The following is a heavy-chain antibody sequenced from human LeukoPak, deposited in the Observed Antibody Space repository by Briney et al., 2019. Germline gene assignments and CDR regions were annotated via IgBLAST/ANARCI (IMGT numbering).Heavy chain of an antibody. CDR2: INPNSGGT. D-gene: IGHD3-22*01. Sequence: ASVKVSCKASGYTFTGYYMHWVRPAPGQGLEWMGWINPNSGGTNYAQKFQGRVTMARDTSIRTAYMELSRLRSDDTAVYYCARGGYYDSSLIDYWGQGTLVTVSS. CDR1: GYTFTGYY. CDR3: ARGGYYDSSLIDY. J-gene: IGHJ4*02. V-gene: IGHV1-2*02.